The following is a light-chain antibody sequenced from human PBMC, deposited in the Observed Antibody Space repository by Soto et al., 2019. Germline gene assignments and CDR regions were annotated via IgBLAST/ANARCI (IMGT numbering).Light chain of an antibody. J-gene: IGLJ2*01. CDR3: SSYAGSNKYVV. CDR1: ISDDGAYNY. Sequence: QSVLTQPPSASGSRGQSVTLSCSGTISDDGAYNYVSWYQQHPGKAPKLMIYEVTKRPSGVPDRFSGSKSGYTASLTVSGLQAEDEADYYCSSYAGSNKYVVFGGGTKLTVL. CDR2: EVT. V-gene: IGLV2-8*01.